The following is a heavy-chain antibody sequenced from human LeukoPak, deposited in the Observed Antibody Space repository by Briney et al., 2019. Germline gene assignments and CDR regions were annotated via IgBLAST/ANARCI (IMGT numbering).Heavy chain of an antibody. Sequence: GGSLRLSCAASGFTFDNYAMHWVRQAPGKGLEWVSLISGDGGSTYYADSVKGRFTISRDNSKNSLYLQMNSLRTEDTALYYCAKADSGSYLTEYFQHWGQGTLVTVS. CDR1: GFTFDNYA. D-gene: IGHD1-26*01. V-gene: IGHV3-43*02. CDR2: ISGDGGST. CDR3: AKADSGSYLTEYFQH. J-gene: IGHJ1*01.